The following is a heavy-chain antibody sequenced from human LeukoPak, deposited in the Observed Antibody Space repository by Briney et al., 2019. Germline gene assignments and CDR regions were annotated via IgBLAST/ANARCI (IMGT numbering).Heavy chain of an antibody. V-gene: IGHV3-30*18. CDR1: GFTFSSYG. CDR3: AKGSYSGYGRMGYFDY. J-gene: IGHJ4*02. CDR2: ISYDGSNK. Sequence: GSLRLSCAASGFTFSSYGMHWVRQAPGKGLEWVAVISYDGSNKYYADSVKGRFTISRDNSKNTLYLQMNSLRAEDTAVYYCAKGSYSGYGRMGYFDYWGQGTLVTVSS. D-gene: IGHD5-12*01.